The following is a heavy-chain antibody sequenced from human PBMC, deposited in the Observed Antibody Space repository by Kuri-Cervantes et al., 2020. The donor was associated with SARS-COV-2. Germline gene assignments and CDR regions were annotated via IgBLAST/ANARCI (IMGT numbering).Heavy chain of an antibody. Sequence: GESLKISCTASGFTFSSYDMHWVRQATGKGLEWVSAIGTAGDPYYPGSVKGRFTTSRDNSKNTLYLQMNSLRAEDTAVYYCAKDLPYDSSGYYYYREGAFDYWGQGTLVTVSS. CDR3: AKDLPYDSSGYYYYREGAFDY. CDR2: IGTAGDP. J-gene: IGHJ4*02. D-gene: IGHD3-22*01. V-gene: IGHV3-13*05. CDR1: GFTFSSYD.